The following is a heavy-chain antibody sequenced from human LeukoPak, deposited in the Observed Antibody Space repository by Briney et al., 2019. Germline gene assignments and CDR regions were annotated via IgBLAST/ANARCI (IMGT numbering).Heavy chain of an antibody. Sequence: GASLRLSCAPSGLTFSSYTMNSVRQAPGKGQERVSYICSISSTLYSADSVKGQFTISRDHAKNSLSLQMNSLRAEVTAVYYCAAPVCVLPPYSSSDEVYYYYGMDVWGQGTTVTVSS. CDR2: ICSISSTL. D-gene: IGHD6-13*01. CDR3: AAPVCVLPPYSSSDEVYYYYGMDV. J-gene: IGHJ6*02. CDR1: GLTFSSYT. V-gene: IGHV3-48*01.